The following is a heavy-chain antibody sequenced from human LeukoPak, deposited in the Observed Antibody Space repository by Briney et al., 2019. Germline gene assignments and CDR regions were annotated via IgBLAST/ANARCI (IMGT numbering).Heavy chain of an antibody. D-gene: IGHD3-10*01. CDR2: ISGSGGST. V-gene: IGHV3-23*01. CDR1: GFTFSSYA. J-gene: IGHJ5*02. Sequence: GGSLRLSCAASGFTFSSYAMSSVRQAPGNGLEWVSAISGSGGSTYYADSVKGRFTISRDNSKNTLYLQMNSLRAEDTAVYYCAKDVLLWFGEPSVDWFDPWGQGTLVTVSS. CDR3: AKDVLLWFGEPSVDWFDP.